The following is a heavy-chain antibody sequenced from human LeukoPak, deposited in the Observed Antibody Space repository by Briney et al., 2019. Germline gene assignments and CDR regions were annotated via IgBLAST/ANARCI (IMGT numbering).Heavy chain of an antibody. D-gene: IGHD1-1*01. Sequence: SQTLSLTCTVSGGSISSGTYYWSWIRQPAGKGLEWIGRIYSSGSTNYNPSLKSRVSISVDTSKNQFPLKLTSVTAADTAVYYCTRDRGTWNDDGFDYWGQGTLVTVSS. CDR1: GGSISSGTYY. CDR2: IYSSGST. V-gene: IGHV4-61*02. CDR3: TRDRGTWNDDGFDY. J-gene: IGHJ4*02.